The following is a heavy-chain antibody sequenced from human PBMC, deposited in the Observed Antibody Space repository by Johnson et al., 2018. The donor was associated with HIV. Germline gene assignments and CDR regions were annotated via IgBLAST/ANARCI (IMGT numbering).Heavy chain of an antibody. Sequence: QVQLMESGGGVVQPGGSLRLSCAASGFTFSSYAMHWVRQAPGKGLEWVAVISYDGSNKYYADSVKGRFTISRDNSKNTLYLQMNSLRAEDTAVYYCALYPPDAFDIWGQGTMVTVSS. D-gene: IGHD5/OR15-5a*01. CDR1: GFTFSSYA. J-gene: IGHJ3*02. V-gene: IGHV3-30*04. CDR3: ALYPPDAFDI. CDR2: ISYDGSNK.